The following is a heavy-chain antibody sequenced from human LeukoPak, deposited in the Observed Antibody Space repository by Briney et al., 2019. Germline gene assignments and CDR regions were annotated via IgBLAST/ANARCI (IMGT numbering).Heavy chain of an antibody. D-gene: IGHD5-12*01. CDR1: GYTFSNSD. CDR2: MNPNSGNT. Sequence: APVKVSCKASGYTFSNSDINWVRQATGQGLEWMGWMNPNSGNTGYAQKFQGRVTMTRNTSISTAYMELSSLRSEDTAVYYCARDQSKYNPDIVATIWEYYYYGMDVWGQGTTVTVSS. CDR3: ARDQSKYNPDIVATIWEYYYYGMDV. V-gene: IGHV1-8*01. J-gene: IGHJ6*02.